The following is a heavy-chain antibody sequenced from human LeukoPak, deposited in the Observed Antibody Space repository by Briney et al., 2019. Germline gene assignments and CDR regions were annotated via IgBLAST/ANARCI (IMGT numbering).Heavy chain of an antibody. CDR3: ARDHSLTTVRDSSGLDY. J-gene: IGHJ4*02. D-gene: IGHD6-19*01. CDR2: IIPILDIA. Sequence: SVKVSCKASGGTFSRYASSWVRQAPGQGLEWMGRIIPILDIANYAQKFQGRVTITADKSTSTAYMELSSLRSEDTAMYYRARDHSLTTVRDSSGLDYWGQGTLVTVSS. V-gene: IGHV1-69*04. CDR1: GGTFSRYA.